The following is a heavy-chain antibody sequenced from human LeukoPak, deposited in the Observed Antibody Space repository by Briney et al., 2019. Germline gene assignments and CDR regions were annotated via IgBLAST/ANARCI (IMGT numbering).Heavy chain of an antibody. V-gene: IGHV4-4*07. Sequence: SETLSRTCTVSGGSITDYLWTWIRQPAGKGLEWIGRIFPSGTTSYNTTLQSRVTLSLDISKRQFFLKLTSVTAADTAMYYCVREVPHYGIDFWGQGTLVTVSS. CDR1: GGSITDYL. CDR2: IFPSGTT. J-gene: IGHJ4*02. CDR3: VREVPHYGIDF. D-gene: IGHD4-17*01.